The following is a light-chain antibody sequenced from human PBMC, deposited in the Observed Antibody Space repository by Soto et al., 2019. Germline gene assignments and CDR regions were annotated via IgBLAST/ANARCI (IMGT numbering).Light chain of an antibody. CDR1: SSNIGSTYD. J-gene: IGLJ1*01. Sequence: QSVLTQPPSVSGAPGQRVTISCTGSSSNIGSTYDVQWYQQLPGTAPKLLIHGNTNRPSGVPDRFSGSKSGTSASLASTGLQADDEAYYYCQSYDDSLSVHYVFGTGTKLTVL. V-gene: IGLV1-40*01. CDR3: QSYDDSLSVHYV. CDR2: GNT.